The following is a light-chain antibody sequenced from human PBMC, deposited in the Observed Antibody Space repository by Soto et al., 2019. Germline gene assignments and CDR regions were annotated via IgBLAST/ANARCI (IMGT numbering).Light chain of an antibody. CDR2: EVT. CDR3: SSFTSSSTPHVV. CDR1: RSDVGAYNY. J-gene: IGLJ2*01. V-gene: IGLV2-14*01. Sequence: QSALTQPASVSGSPGQSIAISCTGTRSDVGAYNYVSWYQQHPGKAPKLMISEVTNRPSGVSDRFSGSKSGNTASLTISGLQAEDEADYYCSSFTSSSTPHVVFGGGTKLTVL.